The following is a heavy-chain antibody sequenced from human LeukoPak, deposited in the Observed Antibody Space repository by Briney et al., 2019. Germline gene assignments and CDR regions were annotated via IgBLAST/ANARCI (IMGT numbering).Heavy chain of an antibody. CDR1: GGSFSGYY. CDR2: INHSGST. J-gene: IGHJ3*02. Sequence: KSSETLSLTCAVYGGSFSGYYWSWIRQPPGKGLEWIGEINHSGSTNYNPSLKSRVTILVDTSKNQFSLKLSSVTAADTAVYYCASGTTVTIDAFDIWGQGTMVTVPS. D-gene: IGHD4-17*01. CDR3: ASGTTVTIDAFDI. V-gene: IGHV4-34*01.